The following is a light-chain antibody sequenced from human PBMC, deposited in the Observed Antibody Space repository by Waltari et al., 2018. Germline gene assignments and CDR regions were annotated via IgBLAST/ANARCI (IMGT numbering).Light chain of an antibody. V-gene: IGKV4-1*01. CDR3: QQYYNTPRT. J-gene: IGKJ1*01. CDR1: QSVLDNSKNRNH. Sequence: DIVMTQSPDSLAVSLGERATINCRSSQSVLDNSKNRNHLAWFQQKPGQPPKLLIYWASTREFGFPDRFSGSGSGTDFTLTISSLQAEDVAVYYCQQYYNTPRTFGQGTKVEVK. CDR2: WAS.